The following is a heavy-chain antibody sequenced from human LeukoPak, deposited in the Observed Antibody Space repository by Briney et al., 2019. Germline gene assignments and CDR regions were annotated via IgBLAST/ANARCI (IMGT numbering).Heavy chain of an antibody. Sequence: SETLSLTCAVYGGSFSGYYWGWIRQPPGKGLEWIGEINHSGSTNYNPSLKSRVTISVDTSKNQFSLKLSSVTAADTAVYYCARESYSSSWYGDYFDYWGQGTLVTVSS. V-gene: IGHV4-34*01. CDR3: ARESYSSSWYGDYFDY. J-gene: IGHJ4*02. D-gene: IGHD6-13*01. CDR2: INHSGST. CDR1: GGSFSGYY.